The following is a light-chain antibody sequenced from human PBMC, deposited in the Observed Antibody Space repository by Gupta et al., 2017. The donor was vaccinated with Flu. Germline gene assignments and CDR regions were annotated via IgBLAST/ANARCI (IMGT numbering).Light chain of an antibody. Sequence: SYVLPHPPSVPLAPGQTARIPCRGNNIGSKSVHWYQQKPGQAPVLFVYDDSDRPSGIPERFSGSKSGATATLTISRVEDGDEAYYYCQVWDSGSRIFGGGTKLTVL. CDR1: NIGSKS. CDR3: QVWDSGSRI. J-gene: IGLJ2*01. V-gene: IGLV3-21*02. CDR2: DDS.